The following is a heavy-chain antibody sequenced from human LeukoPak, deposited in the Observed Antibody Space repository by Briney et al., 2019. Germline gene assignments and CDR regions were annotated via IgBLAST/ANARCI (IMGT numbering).Heavy chain of an antibody. CDR3: ARVKDDYVWGSYSY. J-gene: IGHJ4*02. V-gene: IGHV1-2*06. D-gene: IGHD3-16*01. Sequence: ASVKVSCKASGYTFTGYYMHWVRQAPGQGLEWMGRINPNSGGTNYAQKFQGRVTMTRDTSISTAYMALSRLRSDDTAVYYCARVKDDYVWGSYSYWGQGTPVTVSS. CDR2: INPNSGGT. CDR1: GYTFTGYY.